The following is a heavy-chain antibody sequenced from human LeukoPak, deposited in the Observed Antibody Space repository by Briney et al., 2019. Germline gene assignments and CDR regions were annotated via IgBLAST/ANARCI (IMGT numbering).Heavy chain of an antibody. D-gene: IGHD3-10*01. CDR1: GYTFTSYD. Sequence: ASVKVSCKASGYTFTSYDINWVRQATGQGPEWMGWMNPNSGNTGYAQKFQGRVTMTRNTSISTAYMELSSLRSDDTAVYYCARVRSRGGAAFDIWGQGTMVTVSS. CDR3: ARVRSRGGAAFDI. V-gene: IGHV1-8*01. CDR2: MNPNSGNT. J-gene: IGHJ3*02.